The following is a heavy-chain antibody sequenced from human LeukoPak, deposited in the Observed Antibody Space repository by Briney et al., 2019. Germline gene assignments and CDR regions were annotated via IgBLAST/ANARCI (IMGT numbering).Heavy chain of an antibody. Sequence: SETLSLTCTVSNDSISSGDYYWNWIRQPPGKGLEWIGYIFHRGGTSYNPSLKSRILFSVDTSQNQFSLKLNSVTAADTAVYYCARSPLSCSGGSCPIDYWGQGTLVTASS. D-gene: IGHD2-15*01. CDR2: IFHRGGT. J-gene: IGHJ4*02. CDR1: NDSISSGDYY. V-gene: IGHV4-30-4*01. CDR3: ARSPLSCSGGSCPIDY.